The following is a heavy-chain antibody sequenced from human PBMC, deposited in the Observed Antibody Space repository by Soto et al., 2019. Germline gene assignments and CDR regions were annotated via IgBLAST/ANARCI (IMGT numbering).Heavy chain of an antibody. V-gene: IGHV3-33*01. D-gene: IGHD2-2*01. CDR2: IWYDGSNK. J-gene: IGHJ3*02. CDR1: GFTFSSYG. Sequence: GGSLRLSCAASGFTFSSYGMHWFRQAPGKGLEWVAVIWYDGSNKYYADSVKGRFTISRDNSKNTLYLQMNSLRAEDTAVYYCARDPPWGYCSSTSCTNDAFDIWGQGTMVTVSS. CDR3: ARDPPWGYCSSTSCTNDAFDI.